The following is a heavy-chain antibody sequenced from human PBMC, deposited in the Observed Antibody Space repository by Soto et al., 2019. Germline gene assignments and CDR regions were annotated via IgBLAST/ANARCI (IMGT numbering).Heavy chain of an antibody. D-gene: IGHD3-10*01. J-gene: IGHJ4*02. Sequence: EVQLLESGGGLVQPGGSLRLSCAASGFTFSSYAMSWVRQAPGKGLEWVSAVSGSGGSTYYADSVKGRFTISRDNSKNPLYLQMNSLRAEDTAVYYCAKDHGGLYYFDYWGQGTLVTVSS. CDR2: VSGSGGST. CDR1: GFTFSSYA. CDR3: AKDHGGLYYFDY. V-gene: IGHV3-23*01.